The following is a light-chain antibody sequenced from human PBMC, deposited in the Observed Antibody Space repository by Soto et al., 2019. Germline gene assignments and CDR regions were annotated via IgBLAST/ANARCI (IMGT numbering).Light chain of an antibody. J-gene: IGKJ1*01. CDR2: DVS. V-gene: IGKV1-5*01. CDR1: QSITTW. CDR3: QQYYSYPPT. Sequence: DIQMTQSPSAVSAYVGDSVTITCRASQSITTWLAWYQQRPGKAPKLLIYDVSSLQSGVPSRFSGSGSGTEFTLTISSLQPDDFATYYCQQYYSYPPTFGQGTKVDIK.